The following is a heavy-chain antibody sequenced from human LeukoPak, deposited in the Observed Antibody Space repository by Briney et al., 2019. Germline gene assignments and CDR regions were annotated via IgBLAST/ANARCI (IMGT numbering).Heavy chain of an antibody. CDR2: ISSSGSTI. Sequence: GGSLRLSCAASGFTFSSYEMNWDRQAPGKGLEWVSYISSSGSTIYYADSVKGRFTISRDNAKNSLYLQMNSLRAEDTAVYYCARTYNYGGNSDYWGQGTLVTVSS. J-gene: IGHJ4*02. CDR1: GFTFSSYE. D-gene: IGHD4-23*01. V-gene: IGHV3-48*03. CDR3: ARTYNYGGNSDY.